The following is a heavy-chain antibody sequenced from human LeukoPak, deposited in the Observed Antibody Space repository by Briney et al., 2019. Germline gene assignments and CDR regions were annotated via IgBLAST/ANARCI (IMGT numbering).Heavy chain of an antibody. CDR2: SSPYNGNT. D-gene: IGHD6-19*01. J-gene: IGHJ4*02. CDR3: ARGGTSGWRTPNDDY. V-gene: IGHV1-18*01. Sequence: GASVKVSCKASGYTFTSYGISWVRQATGQGLQWMGWSSPYNGNTNYAQKLQGRVTMTTDISTSTVYMELKSLRSDDTAVYYCARGGTSGWRTPNDDYWGQGTLVTVSS. CDR1: GYTFTSYG.